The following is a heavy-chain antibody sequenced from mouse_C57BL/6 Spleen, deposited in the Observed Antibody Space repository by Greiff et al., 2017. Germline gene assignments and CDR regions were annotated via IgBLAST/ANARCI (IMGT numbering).Heavy chain of an antibody. CDR2: IYPRSGNT. Sequence: QVQLNESGAELARPGASVKLSCKASGYTFTSYGISWVKQRTGQGLEWIGEIYPRSGNTYYNEKFKGKATLTADKSSSTAYMELRSLTSEDSAVYFCARREIWGQGTTLTVSS. CDR3: ARREI. CDR1: GYTFTSYG. J-gene: IGHJ2*01. V-gene: IGHV1-81*01.